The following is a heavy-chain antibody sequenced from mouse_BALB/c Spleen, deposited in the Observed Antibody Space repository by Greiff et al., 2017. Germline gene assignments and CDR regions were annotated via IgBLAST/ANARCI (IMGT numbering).Heavy chain of an antibody. CDR3: AITATGAMDY. CDR2: IDPFNGGT. Sequence: EVKLMESGPELMKPGASVKISCKASGYSFTSYYMHWVKQSHGKSLEWIGYIDPFNGGTSYNQKFKGKATLTVDKSSSTAYMHLSSLTSEDSAVYYCAITATGAMDYWGQGTSVTVSS. J-gene: IGHJ4*01. D-gene: IGHD1-2*01. CDR1: GYSFTSYY. V-gene: IGHV1S135*01.